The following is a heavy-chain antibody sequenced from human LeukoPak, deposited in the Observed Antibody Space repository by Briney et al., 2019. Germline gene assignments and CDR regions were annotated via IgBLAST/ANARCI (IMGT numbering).Heavy chain of an antibody. D-gene: IGHD6-13*01. CDR2: INHSGST. CDR3: ARWYSSSCDY. V-gene: IGHV4-34*01. Sequence: SETLSLTCAVYGGSFSGYYWSWIRQPPGKGLEWIGEINHSGSTNYNPSLKGRVTISVDTSKNQFSLKLSSVTAADTAVYYCARWYSSSCDYWGQGTLVTVSS. J-gene: IGHJ4*02. CDR1: GGSFSGYY.